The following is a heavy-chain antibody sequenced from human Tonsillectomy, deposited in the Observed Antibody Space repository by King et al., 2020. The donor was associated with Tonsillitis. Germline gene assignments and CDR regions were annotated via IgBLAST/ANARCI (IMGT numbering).Heavy chain of an antibody. V-gene: IGHV4-34*01. CDR3: ARGGDGATRAVAGRGDF. J-gene: IGHJ4*02. Sequence: HVQLQQWVAGLLKHSETLSLTCAVSGGSCSGCYWNWSRQPPGKGLEWSGEINHRVITNYNPSLKCRVTLSLDTSKNQFSLELSSVTAADTAVYYCARGGDGATRAVAGRGDFWGQGTLVTVSS. CDR1: GGSCSGCY. D-gene: IGHD6-19*01. CDR2: INHRVIT.